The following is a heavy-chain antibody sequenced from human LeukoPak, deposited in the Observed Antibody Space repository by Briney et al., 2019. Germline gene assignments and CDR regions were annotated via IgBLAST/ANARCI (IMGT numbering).Heavy chain of an antibody. J-gene: IGHJ5*02. V-gene: IGHV1-2*02. CDR1: GYTFTGYY. Sequence: ASVKVSCKASGYTFTGYYMHWVRQAPGQGLEWMGWINPNSGGTNYAQKFQGRVTMTRDTSISTAYMELGRLRSDDTAVYYCARWRTYYYGSGSYYTPNWFDPWGQGTLVTVSS. CDR2: INPNSGGT. CDR3: ARWRTYYYGSGSYYTPNWFDP. D-gene: IGHD3-10*01.